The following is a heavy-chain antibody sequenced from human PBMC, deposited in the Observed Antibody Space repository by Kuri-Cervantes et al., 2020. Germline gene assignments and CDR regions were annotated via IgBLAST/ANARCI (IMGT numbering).Heavy chain of an antibody. D-gene: IGHD2-21*02. V-gene: IGHV3-30*03. J-gene: IGHJ6*01. Sequence: LSLTCAASGFTFSSYGMHWVRQAPGKGLEWVAVISYDGSNKYYADSVKGRFTIPRDNSKNTLYLQMNSLRAEDTAVYYCARAYCGGDCYPGDYYYGMDVWGQGTTVTVSS. CDR1: GFTFSSYG. CDR3: ARAYCGGDCYPGDYYYGMDV. CDR2: ISYDGSNK.